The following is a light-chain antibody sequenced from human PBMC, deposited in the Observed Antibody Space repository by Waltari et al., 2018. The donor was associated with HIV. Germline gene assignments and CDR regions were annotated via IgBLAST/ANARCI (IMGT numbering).Light chain of an antibody. CDR2: LHNNGSH. V-gene: IGLV4-69*01. J-gene: IGLJ3*02. Sequence: QLVVTQSPSASASLGASVKITCTLSSRHSTYAIAWHHQRPDKAPQYLMKLHNNGSHIKGDGIPNRFSGSSSGAERYLTISSLQSEDEADYYCQTWGTGIQVFGGGTKLTVL. CDR3: QTWGTGIQV. CDR1: SRHSTYA.